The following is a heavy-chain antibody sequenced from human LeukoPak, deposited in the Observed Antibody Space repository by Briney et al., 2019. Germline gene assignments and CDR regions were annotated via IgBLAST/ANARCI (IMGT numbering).Heavy chain of an antibody. Sequence: SVKVSCKASGGTFSSYAISWVRQAPGQGLEWMGGIIPIFGTANYAQKFQGRVTITTDESTSTAYMELSSLRSEDTAVYYCARGPKVTTMYFDYWGRGTLVTVSS. CDR1: GGTFSSYA. V-gene: IGHV1-69*05. CDR3: ARGPKVTTMYFDY. D-gene: IGHD4-17*01. CDR2: IIPIFGTA. J-gene: IGHJ4*02.